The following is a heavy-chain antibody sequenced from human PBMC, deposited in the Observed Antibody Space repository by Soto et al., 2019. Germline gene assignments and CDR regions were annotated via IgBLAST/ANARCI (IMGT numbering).Heavy chain of an antibody. V-gene: IGHV3-23*01. J-gene: IGHJ4*02. CDR2: ISVSGDRT. D-gene: IGHD2-2*01. CDR3: AKDGESITRNKPLDY. Sequence: EVQLLESGGGLVQPGGSLRLSCAASGFTFSSYAMCWVGQAPGKGLEWVSSISVSGDRTFYADSVKGRFTISRDNSRNTLHLPMNRLRAEDTAVYYCAKDGESITRNKPLDYWGQGTLVTVSS. CDR1: GFTFSSYA.